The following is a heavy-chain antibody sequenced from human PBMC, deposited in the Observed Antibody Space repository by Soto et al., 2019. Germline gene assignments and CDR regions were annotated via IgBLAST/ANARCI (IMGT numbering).Heavy chain of an antibody. J-gene: IGHJ5*02. D-gene: IGHD2-15*01. V-gene: IGHV4-39*01. Sequence: SETLSLTCTVSGGSISSSSYYWGWIRQPPGKGLEWIGSIYYSGSTYYNPSLKSRVTISVDTSKNQFSLKLSSVTAADTAVYYCARNVALGYCSGGSCYRWFDPWGQGTLVTVSS. CDR2: IYYSGST. CDR3: ARNVALGYCSGGSCYRWFDP. CDR1: GGSISSSSYY.